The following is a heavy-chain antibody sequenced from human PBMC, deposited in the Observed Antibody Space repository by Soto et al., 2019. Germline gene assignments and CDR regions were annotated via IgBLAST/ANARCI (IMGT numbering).Heavy chain of an antibody. D-gene: IGHD3-3*01. CDR3: ARDNTLGILYGGMDV. CDR1: GGSIRSGDYY. J-gene: IGHJ6*02. CDR2: IYYSGST. V-gene: IGHV4-30-4*01. Sequence: QVQLQESGPGLVKPSQTLSLTCTVSGGSIRSGDYYWSWIRQPPGKGLEWIGYIYYSGSTYYNPSIKSRVTLSVDPSKIQFSLKLSSVTAADTAVYYCARDNTLGILYGGMDVWGQGTTVTVSS.